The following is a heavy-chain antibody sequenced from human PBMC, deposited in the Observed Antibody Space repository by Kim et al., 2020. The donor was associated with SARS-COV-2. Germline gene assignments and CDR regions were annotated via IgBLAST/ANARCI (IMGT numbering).Heavy chain of an antibody. CDR3: ARDVAGIRLVVLGYGMDV. D-gene: IGHD2-15*01. CDR1: GFTFSSYG. CDR2: ISSNSSTI. Sequence: GGSLRLSCAASGFTFSSYGMHWVRQAPGKGLEWVSYISSNSSTIYYADSVKGRFTISRDNAKNSLYLQMNSLGEEDTAVYYCARDVAGIRLVVLGYGMDVWGQGATLTVSP. V-gene: IGHV3-48*02. J-gene: IGHJ6*01.